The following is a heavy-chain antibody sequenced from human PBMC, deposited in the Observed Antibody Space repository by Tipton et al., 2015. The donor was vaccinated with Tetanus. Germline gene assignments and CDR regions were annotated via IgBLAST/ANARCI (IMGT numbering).Heavy chain of an antibody. CDR2: IKQDGSAL. D-gene: IGHD3-16*01. J-gene: IGHJ3*02. V-gene: IGHV3-7*01. Sequence: GSLRLSCVASGFTFSNYCMTWVRQAPGKGLEWVANIKQDGSALYYVESVKGRFTFSRDNAENSLYLQVNTLRVEDTAVYYCARAISSRWGKHDAFDIWGQGTTVVVSS. CDR3: ARAISSRWGKHDAFDI. CDR1: GFTFSNYC.